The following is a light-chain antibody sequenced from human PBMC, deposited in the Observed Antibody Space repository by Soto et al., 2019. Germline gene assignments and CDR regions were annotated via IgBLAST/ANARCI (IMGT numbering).Light chain of an antibody. Sequence: QSVLTQPASVCGSPGQSIAITCTGTSSDVGGYDYVSWYQQHPDKAPKLMIYEVTKRPSGVSNRFSGSKSGNTASLTISGLQPEDEADYYCSSHTSGNTRVFGSGTKVTVL. J-gene: IGLJ1*01. V-gene: IGLV2-14*01. CDR1: SSDVGGYDY. CDR3: SSHTSGNTRV. CDR2: EVT.